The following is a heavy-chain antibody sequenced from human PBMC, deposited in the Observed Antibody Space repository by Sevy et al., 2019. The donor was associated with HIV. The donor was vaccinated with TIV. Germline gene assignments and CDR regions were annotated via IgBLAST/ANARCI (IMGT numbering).Heavy chain of an antibody. J-gene: IGHJ5*02. Sequence: GGSLRLSCATSGFTFNIYAMSWVRQAPGKGLEWVSAIGGGDTYYADSVKGRFTISGDDSKSQVYLQMNSLRADDTAVYYCAKDGVSRNKLWDWFDPWGQGTLVTVSS. CDR3: AKDGVSRNKLWDWFDP. D-gene: IGHD2-21*01. V-gene: IGHV3-23*01. CDR1: GFTFNIYA. CDR2: IGGGDT.